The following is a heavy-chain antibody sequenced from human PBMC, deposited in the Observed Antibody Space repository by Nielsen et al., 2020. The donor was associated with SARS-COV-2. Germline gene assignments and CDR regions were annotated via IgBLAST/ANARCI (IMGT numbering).Heavy chain of an antibody. Sequence: GGSLRLSCAASGFTFSSYGMHWVRQAPGKGLEWVAVIWYDGSNKYYADSVKGRFTISRDNSKNPLYLQMNSLRAEDTAVYYCARDRDSSSWQNYFDYWGQGTLVTVSS. CDR3: ARDRDSSSWQNYFDY. CDR2: IWYDGSNK. D-gene: IGHD6-13*01. J-gene: IGHJ4*02. CDR1: GFTFSSYG. V-gene: IGHV3-33*08.